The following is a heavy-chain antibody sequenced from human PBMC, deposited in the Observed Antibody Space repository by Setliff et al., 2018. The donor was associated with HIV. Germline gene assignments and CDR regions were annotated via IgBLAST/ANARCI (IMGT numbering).Heavy chain of an antibody. J-gene: IGHJ6*02. CDR2: ITWNSGSI. CDR3: ARKLRPGHGVDV. CDR1: GFSNSA. V-gene: IGHV3-9*01. Sequence: PGGSLRLSCAASGFSNSALHWVRQAPGKGLEWVSGITWNSGSIAYADSVKGRFTISRDNAENSLYLQMNSLRADDTATYYCARKLRPGHGVDVWGQGTTVTVSS. D-gene: IGHD3-10*01.